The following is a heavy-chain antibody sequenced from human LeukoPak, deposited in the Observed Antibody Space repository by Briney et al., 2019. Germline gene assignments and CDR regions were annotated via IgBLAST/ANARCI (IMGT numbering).Heavy chain of an antibody. Sequence: GASVKVSCKASGYTFTTYYMHWVRQAPGQGLELMGIINPSGGSTSYAQKFQGRVTMTRDTSTSTVYMELSSLRSEDTAVYYCASPKVGATTSDYYYYGMDVWGQGTTVTVSS. CDR2: INPSGGST. D-gene: IGHD1-26*01. CDR1: GYTFTTYY. CDR3: ASPKVGATTSDYYYYGMDV. J-gene: IGHJ6*02. V-gene: IGHV1-46*01.